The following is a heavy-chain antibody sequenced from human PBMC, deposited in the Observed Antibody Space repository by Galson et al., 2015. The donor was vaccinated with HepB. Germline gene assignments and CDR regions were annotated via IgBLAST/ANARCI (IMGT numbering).Heavy chain of an antibody. D-gene: IGHD2-8*01. J-gene: IGHJ4*02. CDR2: ISGSGSTT. V-gene: IGHV3-23*01. CDR3: ATHPLNDVCYKLWGGGCQRGEFDY. Sequence: SLRLSCAASGFTFSSYAMTWVRQAPGKGLEWVSAISGSGSTTYYADSVKGRFTISRVNFNNALHLQMNSLRADDTAVYYCATHPLNDVCYKLWGGGCQRGEFDYWGQGILVTVSS. CDR1: GFTFSSYA.